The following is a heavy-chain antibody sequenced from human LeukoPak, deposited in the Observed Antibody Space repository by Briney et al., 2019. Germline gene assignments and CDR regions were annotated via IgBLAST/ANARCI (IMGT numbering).Heavy chain of an antibody. CDR2: IYNSGST. D-gene: IGHD6-13*01. CDR1: GGSFSAYS. CDR3: ASLRLGSSWADY. V-gene: IGHV4-59*08. J-gene: IGHJ4*02. Sequence: SETLSLTCGVYGGSFSAYSWTWIRQPPGKGLEWIGYIYNSGSTNYNPSLKSRVTISVDTSKTQFSLKLSSVTAADTAVYYCASLRLGSSWADYWGQGTLVTVSS.